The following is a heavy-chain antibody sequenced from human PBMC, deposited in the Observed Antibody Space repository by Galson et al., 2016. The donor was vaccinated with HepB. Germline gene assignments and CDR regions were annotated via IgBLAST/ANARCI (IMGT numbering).Heavy chain of an antibody. D-gene: IGHD6-13*01. CDR1: GSNFDGYG. CDR2: IRWTCGSI. Sequence: SLRLSRAASGSNFDGYGMHWVRQAPGKGVGWGSGIRWTCGSIGYAETVKGRFIVSRDNAKKSLYLQLNSLRPEDTALYYWAKDYDSSWYVFGKTNWFHPWGQGTLVTVSS. J-gene: IGHJ5*02. CDR3: AKDYDSSWYVFGKTNWFHP. V-gene: IGHV3-9*01.